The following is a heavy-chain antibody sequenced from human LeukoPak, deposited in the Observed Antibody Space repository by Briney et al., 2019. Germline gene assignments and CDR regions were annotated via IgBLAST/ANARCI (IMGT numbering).Heavy chain of an antibody. CDR3: AREVAVAGFDY. D-gene: IGHD6-19*01. V-gene: IGHV1-18*01. CDR2: ISAYNGNT. J-gene: IGHJ4*02. Sequence: ASVKVSCKASGYTFTNYGITWVRQAPGQGLEWMGWISAYNGNTNYAQKLQGRVTMTTDTSTSTAYMELRSLRSDDTAVYYCAREVAVAGFDYWGQGTLVTVSS. CDR1: GYTFTNYG.